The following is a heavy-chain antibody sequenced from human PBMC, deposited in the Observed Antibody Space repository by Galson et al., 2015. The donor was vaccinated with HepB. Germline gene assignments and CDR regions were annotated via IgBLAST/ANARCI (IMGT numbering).Heavy chain of an antibody. CDR1: GGTLSSYA. Sequence: SVKVSCKASGGTLSSYAISWVRQAPGQGLEWMGGIIPIFGTANYAQKFQGRVTITADESTSTAYMELSSLRSEDTAVYYCASQASVAVTAHFDLWGRGTLVTVSS. D-gene: IGHD4-17*01. CDR2: IIPIFGTA. CDR3: ASQASVAVTAHFDL. J-gene: IGHJ2*01. V-gene: IGHV1-69*13.